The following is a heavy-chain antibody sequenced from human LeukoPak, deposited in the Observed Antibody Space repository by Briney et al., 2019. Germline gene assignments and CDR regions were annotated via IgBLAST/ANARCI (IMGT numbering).Heavy chain of an antibody. CDR2: ISGGAGST. Sequence: GGSLRLSCAASAITFSTYAMSWVRQAPGKGLECVSVISGGAGSTYYADSVKGRFTISRDNSKNTLYLQMNSLRAEDTAVYYCAKDPDQVITGTIIDYWGQGTLVTVSS. CDR3: AKDPDQVITGTIIDY. J-gene: IGHJ4*02. CDR1: AITFSTYA. V-gene: IGHV3-23*01. D-gene: IGHD1-7*01.